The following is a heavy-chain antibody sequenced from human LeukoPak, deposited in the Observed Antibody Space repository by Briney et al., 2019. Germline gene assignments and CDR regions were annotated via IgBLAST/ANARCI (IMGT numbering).Heavy chain of an antibody. CDR1: GFTFNNYG. CDR3: AKEGSTTLFSAYFDY. CDR2: IQDDGRNK. Sequence: GGSLRLSCAASGFTFNNYGMHWVRQAPGEGLEWVAFIQDDGRNKYYADSVKGRFTISRDNSKNTLYLQMNSLRAEDTAVYYCAKEGSTTLFSAYFDYWGQGTRVTVSS. D-gene: IGHD4-11*01. V-gene: IGHV3-30*02. J-gene: IGHJ4*02.